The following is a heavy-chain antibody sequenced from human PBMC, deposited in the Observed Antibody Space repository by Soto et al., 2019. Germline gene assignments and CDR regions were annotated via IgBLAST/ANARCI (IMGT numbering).Heavy chain of an antibody. CDR3: ERGRSCDY. V-gene: IGHV4-34*01. CDR2: INHSGST. Sequence: QVQLQQWGEGLLKPSETLSLTCAVYGGSFSGYYWRWIRKPPGKGLEWIGEINHSGSTNYNPSLKRRGTISVDTSTNQFSLMLSSVTAADTALYYCERGRSCDYCGQGTLVTVSS. J-gene: IGHJ4*02. CDR1: GGSFSGYY.